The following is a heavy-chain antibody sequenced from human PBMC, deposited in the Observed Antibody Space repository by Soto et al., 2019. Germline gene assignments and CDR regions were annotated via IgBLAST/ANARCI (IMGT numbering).Heavy chain of an antibody. CDR2: IIPIFGTA. Sequence: SVKVSCKASGGTFSSYTISWVRQAPGQGLEWMGGIIPIFGTANYAQKFQGRVTITADKSTSTAYMELSSLRSEDTAVYYCARDQYKGGSTVTTSGAFDIWGQGTMVTVSS. J-gene: IGHJ3*02. D-gene: IGHD4-17*01. CDR1: GGTFSSYT. CDR3: ARDQYKGGSTVTTSGAFDI. V-gene: IGHV1-69*06.